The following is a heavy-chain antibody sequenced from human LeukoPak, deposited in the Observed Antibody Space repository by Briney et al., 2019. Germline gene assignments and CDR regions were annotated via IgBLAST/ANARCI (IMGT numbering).Heavy chain of an antibody. CDR2: MSSGGTYI. CDR1: GFTFGSFG. V-gene: IGHV3-21*06. CDR3: ARAPPTGAPRLFVVQ. J-gene: IGHJ4*02. D-gene: IGHD2-15*01. Sequence: GGSLRLSCAASGFTFGSFGMTWARQAPGEGLDWVSSMSSGGTYIYYADSVRGRFTISRDNPKNSLYLLMNSLRDADPVVYYCARAPPTGAPRLFVVQWGQGTPVNVSS.